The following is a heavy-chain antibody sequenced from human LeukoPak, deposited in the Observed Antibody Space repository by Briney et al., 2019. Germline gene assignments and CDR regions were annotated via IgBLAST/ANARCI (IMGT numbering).Heavy chain of an antibody. J-gene: IGHJ4*02. CDR3: ARGYGDYVDY. V-gene: IGHV1-69*01. Sequence: SVKVSCKASGGTFSSYAISWVRQAPGRGREWMGGIIPIFGTANYAQKFQGRVTTTADESTSTAYMELSSLRSEDTAVYYCARGYGDYVDYWGQGTMVTVSS. CDR1: GGTFSSYA. D-gene: IGHD4-17*01. CDR2: IIPIFGTA.